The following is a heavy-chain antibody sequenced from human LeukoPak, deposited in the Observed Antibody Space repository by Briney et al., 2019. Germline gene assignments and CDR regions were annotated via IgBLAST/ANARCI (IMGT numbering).Heavy chain of an antibody. CDR2: ISSSSSII. Sequence: GGSLRLSCAASGFTFSSYSMNWVRQAPGKGLEWVSYISSSSSIIYYADSLKGRFTISRDDAENSPYLQMNSLRAEDTAVYYCARDSSVTAAPIDYWGQGTLVTVSS. D-gene: IGHD2-2*01. V-gene: IGHV3-48*01. CDR3: ARDSSVTAAPIDY. CDR1: GFTFSSYS. J-gene: IGHJ4*02.